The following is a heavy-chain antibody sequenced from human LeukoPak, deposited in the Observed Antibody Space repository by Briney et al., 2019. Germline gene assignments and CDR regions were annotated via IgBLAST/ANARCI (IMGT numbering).Heavy chain of an antibody. J-gene: IGHJ4*02. CDR1: GFTFSTYW. V-gene: IGHV3-7*01. CDR2: IREDGS. D-gene: IGHD7-27*01. CDR3: ARDVNWGHFNY. Sequence: GGSLRLACAASGFTFSTYWMSWVRQAPGKGLEWVASIREDGSDYVASMKGRFAISRDNAKNSLYLEMNSLRAEDTAVYYCARDVNWGHFNYWGQGTLVTVSS.